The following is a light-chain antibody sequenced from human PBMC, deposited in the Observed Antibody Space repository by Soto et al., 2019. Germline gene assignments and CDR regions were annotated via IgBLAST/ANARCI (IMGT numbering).Light chain of an antibody. CDR3: QQLLSYPIT. V-gene: IGKV1-9*01. CDR2: AAS. CDR1: QGISSY. J-gene: IGKJ5*01. Sequence: DIQLTQSPSFLSASVGDRVTNTCRASQGISSYLAWYQQKPGKAPKLLIYAASTLQSGVPLRFSGSGSGTSFTLTISSLQPEDFATYYCQQLLSYPITFGQGTRLEI.